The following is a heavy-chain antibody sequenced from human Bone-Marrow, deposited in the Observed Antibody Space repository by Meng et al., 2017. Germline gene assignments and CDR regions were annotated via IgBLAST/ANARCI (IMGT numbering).Heavy chain of an antibody. J-gene: IGHJ5*02. V-gene: IGHV4-34*01. Sequence: QVQLQQWGAGLLKPSETLSPTCAVYGGSFSGYYWSWIRQPPGKGLEWIGEINHSGSTNYNPSLKSRVTISVDTSKSQFSLKLSSVTAADTAVYYCAKARLWGDNWFDPWGQGTLVTVSS. CDR1: GGSFSGYY. D-gene: IGHD3-16*01. CDR3: AKARLWGDNWFDP. CDR2: INHSGST.